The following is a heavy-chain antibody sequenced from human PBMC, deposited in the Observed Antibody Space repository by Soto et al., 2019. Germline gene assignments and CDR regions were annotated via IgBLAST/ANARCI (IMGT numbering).Heavy chain of an antibody. CDR2: IYYSGST. CDR3: ARDRGYCSSTSCYRYYGMDV. V-gene: IGHV4-31*03. CDR1: GGSISSGGYY. J-gene: IGHJ6*02. D-gene: IGHD2-2*01. Sequence: SETLSLTCTVSGGSISSGGYYWSWIRQHPGKGLEWIGYIYYSGSTYYNPPLKSRVTISVDTSKNQFSLKLSSVTAADTAVYYCARDRGYCSSTSCYRYYGMDVWGQGTTVTVSS.